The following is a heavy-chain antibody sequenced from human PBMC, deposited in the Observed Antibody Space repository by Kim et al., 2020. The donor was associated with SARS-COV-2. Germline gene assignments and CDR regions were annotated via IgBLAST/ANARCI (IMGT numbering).Heavy chain of an antibody. Sequence: KFQGRVTMTRNTSISTAYMELSSLRSEDTAVYYCARGLPYGSGLGNWFDPWGQGTLVTVSS. CDR3: ARGLPYGSGLGNWFDP. J-gene: IGHJ5*02. V-gene: IGHV1-8*01. D-gene: IGHD3-10*01.